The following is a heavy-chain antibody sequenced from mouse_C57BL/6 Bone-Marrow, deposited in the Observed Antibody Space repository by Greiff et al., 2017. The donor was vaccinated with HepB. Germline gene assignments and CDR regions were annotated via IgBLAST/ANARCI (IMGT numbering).Heavy chain of an antibody. CDR3: ARDARDGPSFAY. CDR2: SRNKANDYTT. CDR1: GFTFSDFY. V-gene: IGHV7-1*01. D-gene: IGHD2-3*01. Sequence: EVKVVESGGGLVQSGRSLRLSCATSGFTFSDFYMEWVRQAPGKGLEWIAASRNKANDYTTEYSASVKGRFIVSRDTSQSILYLQMNALRAEDTAIYYCARDARDGPSFAYWGQGTLVTVSA. J-gene: IGHJ3*01.